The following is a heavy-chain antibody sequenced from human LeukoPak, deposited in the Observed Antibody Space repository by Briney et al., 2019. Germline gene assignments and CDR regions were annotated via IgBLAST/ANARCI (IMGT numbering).Heavy chain of an antibody. J-gene: IGHJ4*02. CDR1: GYTFTSYG. CDR3: ARDGQWEPYYFDY. D-gene: IGHD1-26*01. V-gene: IGHV1-18*01. CDR2: ISAYSGET. Sequence: ASVKVSCKASGYTFTSYGISWVRQAPGHGLEWMGWISAYSGETNYAQKFQGRVTMTTDTSTSTAYMALRSLRSDDAAVYYCARDGQWEPYYFDYWGQGILVTVSS.